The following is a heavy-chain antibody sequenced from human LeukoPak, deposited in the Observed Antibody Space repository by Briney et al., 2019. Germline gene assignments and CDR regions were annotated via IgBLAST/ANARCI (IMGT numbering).Heavy chain of an antibody. J-gene: IGHJ6*03. D-gene: IGHD4-11*01. CDR2: IYYSGST. CDR3: ARRGPDYSNYYYYMDV. CDR1: GGSISSSSYY. Sequence: SETLSLTCTVSGGSISSSSYYWGWIRQPPGKGLEWIGSIYYSGSTYYNPSLKSRVTISVDTSKNQFSLELSSVTAADTAVYYCARRGPDYSNYYYYMDVWGKGTTVTVSS. V-gene: IGHV4-39*01.